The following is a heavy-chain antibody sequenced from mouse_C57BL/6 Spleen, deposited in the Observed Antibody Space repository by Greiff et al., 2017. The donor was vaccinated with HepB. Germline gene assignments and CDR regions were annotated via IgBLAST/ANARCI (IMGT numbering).Heavy chain of an antibody. CDR1: GYTFTSYW. CDR3: ARSKYTTVVADDAMDY. Sequence: QVQLKQPGAELVRPGSSVKLSCKASGYTFTSYWMDWVKQRPGQGLEWIGNIYPSDSETHYNQKFKDKATLTVDKSSSTAYMQLSSLTSEDSAVYYCARSKYTTVVADDAMDYWGQGTSVTVSS. D-gene: IGHD1-1*01. V-gene: IGHV1-61*01. J-gene: IGHJ4*01. CDR2: IYPSDSET.